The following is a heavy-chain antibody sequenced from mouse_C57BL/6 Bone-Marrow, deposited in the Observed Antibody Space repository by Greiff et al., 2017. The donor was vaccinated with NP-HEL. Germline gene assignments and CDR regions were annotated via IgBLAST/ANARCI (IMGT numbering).Heavy chain of an antibody. V-gene: IGHV1-26*01. D-gene: IGHD2-1*01. Sequence: EVQLQQSGPELVKPGASVKISCKASGYTFTDYYMNWVKQSHGKSLEWIGDINPNNGGTSYNQKFKGKATLTVDKSSSTAYMELRSLTSEDSAVYYCARDGNVYAMDYWGQGTSVTVSS. CDR1: GYTFTDYY. J-gene: IGHJ4*01. CDR2: INPNNGGT. CDR3: ARDGNVYAMDY.